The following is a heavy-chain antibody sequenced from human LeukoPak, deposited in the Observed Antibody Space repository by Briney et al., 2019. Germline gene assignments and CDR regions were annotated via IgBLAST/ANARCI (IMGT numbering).Heavy chain of an antibody. D-gene: IGHD3-10*01. CDR2: ISGSGGRI. CDR1: GFTFSSYA. J-gene: IGHJ4*02. V-gene: IGHV3-23*01. CDR3: ARVVPPTDYGSGSYFWDPYYFDY. Sequence: PGGSLRLSCAASGFTFSSYAMSWVRQAPGKGLEWVSAISGSGGRIYYGASVKGRFTISRDNSKNTLNLQMNSLRAEDTAVYYCARVVPPTDYGSGSYFWDPYYFDYWGQGTLVTVSS.